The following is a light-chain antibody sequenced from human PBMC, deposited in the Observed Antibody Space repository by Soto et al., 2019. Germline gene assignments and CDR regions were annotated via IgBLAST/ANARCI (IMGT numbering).Light chain of an antibody. V-gene: IGLV2-14*01. CDR3: FSFTTDRTHV. J-gene: IGLJ1*01. CDR1: ISDIGAYNY. Sequence: QSPLTQPASLSVSPGQSITISCTGSISDIGAYNYVSWFQQYPGKAPKLIISEVSNRPSGVSNRFSGSKSGTAASLTISGLQTEDEADYFCFSFTTDRTHVFGTGTKVNVL. CDR2: EVS.